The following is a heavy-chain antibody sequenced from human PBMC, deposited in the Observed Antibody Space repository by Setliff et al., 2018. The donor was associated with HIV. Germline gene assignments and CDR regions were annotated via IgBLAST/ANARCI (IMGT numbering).Heavy chain of an antibody. CDR2: IHYSGSS. CDR1: GGSISGYY. J-gene: IGHJ4*02. D-gene: IGHD6-13*01. V-gene: IGHV4-59*08. CDR3: ARTYSSNWYIDY. Sequence: SETLSLTCTVSGGSISGYYWSWVRQPPEKRLELIGFIHYSGSSDYNPSLKSRITISVDMSRNQFSLVLSSVTAAVTAIYYCARTYSSNWYIDYWGQGTLVTVSS.